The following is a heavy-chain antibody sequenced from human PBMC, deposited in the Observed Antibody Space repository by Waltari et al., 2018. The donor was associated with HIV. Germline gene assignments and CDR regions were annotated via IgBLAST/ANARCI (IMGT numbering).Heavy chain of an antibody. CDR1: GFTFCTYW. CDR3: ARGGFYGSGSKVN. D-gene: IGHD3-10*01. Sequence: EVQLVDSGGGLVQPGGSLRPSCAASGFTFCTYWMSWVRQDPGKGLEWVANIKQDGSEKYYVDSVNGRFTISRDNAENSLYLQMNSLRAEDTAVYYCARGGFYGSGSKVNWGQGTLVTVSS. J-gene: IGHJ4*02. V-gene: IGHV3-7*04. CDR2: IKQDGSEK.